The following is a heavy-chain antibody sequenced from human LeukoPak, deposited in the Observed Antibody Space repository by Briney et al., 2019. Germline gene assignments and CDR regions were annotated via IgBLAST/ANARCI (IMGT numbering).Heavy chain of an antibody. CDR3: ARLYSGYDFTVDDY. CDR1: GFTVSSNY. Sequence: PGGSLRLSCAASGFTVSSNYMSWVRHAPGKGLEWVSFIYSGGSTYYADSVKGRFTISRHNSKNTLYLQMNSLRAEDTAVYYCARLYSGYDFTVDDYWGQGTLVTVSS. D-gene: IGHD5-12*01. J-gene: IGHJ4*02. V-gene: IGHV3-53*04. CDR2: IYSGGST.